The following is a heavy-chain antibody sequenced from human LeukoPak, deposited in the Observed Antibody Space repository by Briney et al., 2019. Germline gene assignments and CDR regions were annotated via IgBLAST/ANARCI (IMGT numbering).Heavy chain of an antibody. CDR1: GFTFSSYA. Sequence: PGGSLRLSCAASGFTFSSYAMSWVRQAPGKGLEWVSAISGSGGSTYYADSVKGRFTISRDNSKNTLYLQMNSLRAEDTAVYYCAKPSRRGYSYGYAGNNWFDPWGQGTPVTVSS. CDR3: AKPSRRGYSYGYAGNNWFDP. J-gene: IGHJ5*02. D-gene: IGHD5-18*01. V-gene: IGHV3-23*01. CDR2: ISGSGGST.